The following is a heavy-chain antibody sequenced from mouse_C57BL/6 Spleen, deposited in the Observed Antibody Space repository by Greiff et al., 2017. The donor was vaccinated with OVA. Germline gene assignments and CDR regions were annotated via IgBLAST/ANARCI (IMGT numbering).Heavy chain of an antibody. CDR1: GYTFTGYW. Sequence: VQLQESGAELMKPGASVKLSCKATGYTFTGYWIEWVKQRPGHGLEWIGEILPGSGSTNYNEQFKGKATFTADTSSTTAYMQLSSLTTEYSAISYCAREGYVYDCSAWFACWGQVTLVTVSA. CDR2: ILPGSGST. J-gene: IGHJ3*01. CDR3: AREGYVYDCSAWFAC. V-gene: IGHV1-9*01. D-gene: IGHD2-2*01.